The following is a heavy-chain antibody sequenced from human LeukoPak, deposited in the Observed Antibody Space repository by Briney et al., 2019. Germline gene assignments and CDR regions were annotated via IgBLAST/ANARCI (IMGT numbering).Heavy chain of an antibody. D-gene: IGHD2-2*01. V-gene: IGHV4-39*07. CDR3: ARTLLSTKLQVLYYYGMDV. Sequence: SETLSLTCTVSGGSIRSSYYYWGRIRQPPGKGLEWIGSIYDSGSTNYNPSLKSRVTISVDTSKNQFSLKLSSVTAADTAVYYCARTLLSTKLQVLYYYGMDVWGQGTTVTVSS. CDR1: GGSIRSSYYY. J-gene: IGHJ6*02. CDR2: IYDSGST.